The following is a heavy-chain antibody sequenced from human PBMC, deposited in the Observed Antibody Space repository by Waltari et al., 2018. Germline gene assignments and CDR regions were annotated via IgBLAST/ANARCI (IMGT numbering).Heavy chain of an antibody. CDR3: AREARPGNYFGY. Sequence: QVQLVQSGAEVKKPGASVKDSCKASGYTFTGYYMQWVRQAPGQGLEWMVRINANSGGTNYAQRCQGRVTMTRDTSISTPYMELSRLRSDDTAVYYCAREARPGNYFGYWGQGTLATVSS. J-gene: IGHJ4*02. CDR2: INANSGGT. CDR1: GYTFTGYY. V-gene: IGHV1-2*02.